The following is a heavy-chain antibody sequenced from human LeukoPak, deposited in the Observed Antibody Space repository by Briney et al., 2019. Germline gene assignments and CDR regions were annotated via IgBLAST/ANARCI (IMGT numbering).Heavy chain of an antibody. CDR1: GFTFSGSA. CDR3: TRYYYDPAFDY. Sequence: GGSLRLSCAASGFTFSGSAIHWVRQACGKGLEWVGRIRSKANNYATAYAASVNGRFTISRDDSQNTAYLQMNSLKTEDTAVYYCTRYYYDPAFDYWSQGTLVTVSS. CDR2: IRSKANNYAT. V-gene: IGHV3-73*01. J-gene: IGHJ4*02. D-gene: IGHD3-22*01.